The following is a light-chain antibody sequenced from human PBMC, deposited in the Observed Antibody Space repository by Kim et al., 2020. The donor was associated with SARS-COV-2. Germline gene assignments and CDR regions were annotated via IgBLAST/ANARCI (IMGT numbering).Light chain of an antibody. CDR3: QQYNTYSQT. CDR2: KAS. V-gene: IGKV1-5*03. CDR1: QSISSW. Sequence: DIQMTQSPSTLSASVGDRVTITCRASQSISSWLAWYQQKPGKAPKLLIYKASSLESGVPSRFSGSGSGTEFTLTISSLQPDDFATYYRQQYNTYSQTFGQGTKVVIK. J-gene: IGKJ1*01.